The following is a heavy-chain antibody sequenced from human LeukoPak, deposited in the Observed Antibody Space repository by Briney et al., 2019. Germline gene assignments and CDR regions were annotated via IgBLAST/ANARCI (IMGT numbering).Heavy chain of an antibody. CDR3: ARDGKEGVNENWFDP. J-gene: IGHJ5*02. V-gene: IGHV1-18*01. D-gene: IGHD3-10*01. CDR1: GYTFSTYG. Sequence: ASVKVSCKASGYTFSTYGISWVRQATGQGLEWMGWISAYNGNTNYAQKLQGRVTMTTDTSTSTAYMELRSLRSDDTAMYYCARDGKEGVNENWFDPWGQGTLVTVSS. CDR2: ISAYNGNT.